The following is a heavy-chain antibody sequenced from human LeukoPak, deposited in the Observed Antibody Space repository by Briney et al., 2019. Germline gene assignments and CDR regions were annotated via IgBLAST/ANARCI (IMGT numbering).Heavy chain of an antibody. CDR1: GGSFSGDY. CDR3: ARGGIANFDY. V-gene: IGHV4-34*01. Sequence: SETLSLTCAVYGGSFSGDYWRWIRQPPGKGQEWIGEINHSGSTNYNPSLKSRVTISVDKSKNQFSLKLSSVTAADTAVYYCARGGIANFDYWGQGTLVTVSS. J-gene: IGHJ4*02. CDR2: INHSGST. D-gene: IGHD1-26*01.